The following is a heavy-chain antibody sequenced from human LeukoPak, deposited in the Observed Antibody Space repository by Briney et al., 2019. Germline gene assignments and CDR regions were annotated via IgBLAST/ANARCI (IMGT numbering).Heavy chain of an antibody. J-gene: IGHJ4*02. CDR3: ARHRFASPLDS. CDR2: INHSGST. CDR1: GGSFSGYY. D-gene: IGHD2-21*01. Sequence: YPSETLSLTCAVYGGSFSGYYWSWIRQPPGKGLEWIGEINHSGSTNYNPSLKSRVTISVDTSKNQFSLKLYSVTAADTAVYYCARHRFASPLDSWGQGTLVTVSS. V-gene: IGHV4-34*01.